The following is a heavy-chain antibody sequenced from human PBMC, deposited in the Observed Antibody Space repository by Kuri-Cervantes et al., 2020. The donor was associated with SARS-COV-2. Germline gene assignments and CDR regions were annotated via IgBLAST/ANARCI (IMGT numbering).Heavy chain of an antibody. Sequence: GESLKISCAASGFTFSSYWMHWVRQAPGKGLVWVSRINSDGNSTSYADSVKGRFTISRDNAKNTLYLQMNSLRAEDTAVYYCARICSSTSCLGNYFDYWGQGTLVTVSS. J-gene: IGHJ4*02. D-gene: IGHD2-2*01. CDR2: INSDGNST. V-gene: IGHV3-74*01. CDR1: GFTFSSYW. CDR3: ARICSSTSCLGNYFDY.